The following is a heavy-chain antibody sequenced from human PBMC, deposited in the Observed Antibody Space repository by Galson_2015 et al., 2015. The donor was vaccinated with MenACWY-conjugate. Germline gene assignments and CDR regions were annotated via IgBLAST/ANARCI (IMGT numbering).Heavy chain of an antibody. V-gene: IGHV3-30*07. D-gene: IGHD1-26*01. J-gene: IGHJ4*02. CDR3: LALNSGIDY. Sequence: DSVKGRFTISRDNSKNAAYLQMNSLRVEDTAMYYCLALNSGIDYWGQGTLVTVSS.